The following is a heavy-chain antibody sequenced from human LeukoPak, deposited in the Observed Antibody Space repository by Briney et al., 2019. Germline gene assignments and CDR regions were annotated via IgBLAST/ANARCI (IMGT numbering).Heavy chain of an antibody. Sequence: PGRSLRLSCAASGFXFSSYGMHWVRQAPGKGLEWVAVISYDGSNKYYADSVKGRFTISRDNSKNTLYLQMNSLRVEDTAVYYCAKGRYYYDSSGYYRFDYWGQGTLVTVSS. D-gene: IGHD3-22*01. CDR1: GFXFSSYG. J-gene: IGHJ4*02. V-gene: IGHV3-30*18. CDR2: ISYDGSNK. CDR3: AKGRYYYDSSGYYRFDY.